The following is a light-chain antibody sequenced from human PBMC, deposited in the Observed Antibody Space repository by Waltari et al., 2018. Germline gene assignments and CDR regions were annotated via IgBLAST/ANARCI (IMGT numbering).Light chain of an antibody. J-gene: IGKJ3*01. CDR3: QQSYSTPLFT. V-gene: IGKV1-39*01. Sequence: DIQMTQSPSSLSASVGDRVTITCRVSQSISSYLNWYQQKPGKAPKPLIYAASSLQSGVPSRFSGSGSGTDFTLTISSLQPEDFATYYCQQSYSTPLFTFGPGTKVDIK. CDR2: AAS. CDR1: QSISSY.